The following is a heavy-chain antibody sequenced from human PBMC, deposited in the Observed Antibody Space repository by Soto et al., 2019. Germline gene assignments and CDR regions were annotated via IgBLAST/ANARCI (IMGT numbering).Heavy chain of an antibody. V-gene: IGHV3-23*01. D-gene: IGHD3-10*01. CDR3: AIPSRKYGSALYWEAYFDHFEY. CDR1: VFTFSSYA. CDR2: ISGSGGST. Sequence: HPVGPLRLSCASYVFTFSSYAMSCVRQSPGKWLEWVSAISGSGGSTYYADSVKGRFTISRDNSKNTLYLQMNSLRAEDTAVYYCAIPSRKYGSALYWEAYFDHFEYWRQG. J-gene: IGHJ4*02.